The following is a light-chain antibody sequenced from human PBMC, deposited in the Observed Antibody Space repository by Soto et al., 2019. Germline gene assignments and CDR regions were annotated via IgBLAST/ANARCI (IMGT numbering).Light chain of an antibody. CDR1: SSNIGAGSD. CDR3: QSYDGSLKL. V-gene: IGLV1-40*01. J-gene: IGLJ2*01. CDR2: DNN. Sequence: QSVLTQPPSVSGPPGQRVTISCTGSSSNIGAGSDVHWYQQFPGTAPKLLIYDNNNRPSGVPDRFSGSKSGTSASLAITGLQAEDEADYYCQSYDGSLKLFGGGTKLTVL.